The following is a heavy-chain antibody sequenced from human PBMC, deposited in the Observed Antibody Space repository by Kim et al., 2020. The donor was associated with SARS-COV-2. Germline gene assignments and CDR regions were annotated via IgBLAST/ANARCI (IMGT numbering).Heavy chain of an antibody. Sequence: SVKVSCKASGFTFTSSAVQWVRQARGQRLEWIGWIVVGSGNTNYAQKFQERVTITRDMSTSTAYMELSSLRSEDTAVYYCAADKGSWDYYYGMDVWGQGTTVTVSS. CDR1: GFTFTSSA. J-gene: IGHJ6*02. CDR2: IVVGSGNT. CDR3: AADKGSWDYYYGMDV. V-gene: IGHV1-58*01. D-gene: IGHD3-10*01.